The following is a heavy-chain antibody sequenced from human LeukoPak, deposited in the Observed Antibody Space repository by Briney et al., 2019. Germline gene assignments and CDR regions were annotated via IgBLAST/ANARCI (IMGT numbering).Heavy chain of an antibody. D-gene: IGHD1-7*01. CDR3: ARDRGTGTTPGMDV. J-gene: IGHJ6*04. CDR1: GLTLCRYL. V-gene: IGHV3-30*04. CDR2: RSYDGSNK. Sequence: GKPLRHSCAASGLTLCRYLMHWVRHPPGKRLEWGAVRSYDGSNKYYADYVKGRFTIARDNSKNTLYLQMNSLRAEDTAVYYCARDRGTGTTPGMDVWGKGTTVTVSS.